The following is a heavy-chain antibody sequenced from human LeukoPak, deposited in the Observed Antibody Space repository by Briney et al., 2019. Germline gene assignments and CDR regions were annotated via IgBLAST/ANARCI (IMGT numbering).Heavy chain of an antibody. Sequence: SETLSLTCTVSGGSISSYYWSWIRQPPGKGLEWIGYIYYSGSTNYNPSLKSRVTISVDTSKNQFSLKLSSVTAADTAAYYCARELYYYDSSGYYGSSVPNFGFDIWGQGTMVTVSS. CDR1: GGSISSYY. CDR3: ARELYYYDSSGYYGSSVPNFGFDI. CDR2: IYYSGST. V-gene: IGHV4-59*01. J-gene: IGHJ3*02. D-gene: IGHD3-22*01.